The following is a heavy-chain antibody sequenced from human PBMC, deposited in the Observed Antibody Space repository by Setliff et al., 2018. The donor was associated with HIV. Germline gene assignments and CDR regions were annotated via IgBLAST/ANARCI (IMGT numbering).Heavy chain of an antibody. CDR2: VYYDGSP. CDR3: VRAVIDRYYHMDV. V-gene: IGHV4-59*01. Sequence: PSETLSLTCSVSGVSLNGYHWTWIRQPPGKGLEWVGRVYYDGSPHYNPSLRSRVSMSVDRSKNEFSLTLNSVTPADTAVYYCVRAVIDRYYHMDVWGRGTTVTVS. J-gene: IGHJ6*03. CDR1: GVSLNGYH.